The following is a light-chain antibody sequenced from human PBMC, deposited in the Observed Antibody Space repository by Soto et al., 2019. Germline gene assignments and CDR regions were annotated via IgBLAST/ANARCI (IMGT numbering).Light chain of an antibody. J-gene: IGKJ4*01. CDR1: QSVSSNY. CDR3: KQYGSXPLT. CDR2: RSS. Sequence: EIVLTQSPGTLSLSPGEIATLSCRAIQSVSSNYLAWYQQKPGQAPKVLIYRSSIRATGIPDRFTGSGSGTDFTLTISRLEPEDFAVYYFKQYGSXPLTCGGGTKV. V-gene: IGKV3-20*01.